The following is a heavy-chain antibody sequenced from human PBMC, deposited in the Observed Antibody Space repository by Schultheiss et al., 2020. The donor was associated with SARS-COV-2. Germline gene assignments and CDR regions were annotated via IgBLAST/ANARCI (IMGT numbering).Heavy chain of an antibody. D-gene: IGHD5-12*01. J-gene: IGHJ6*02. CDR1: GGSISSGGYS. CDR3: AVATTHYYYYGMDV. CDR2: IYYSGST. V-gene: IGHV4-30-2*05. Sequence: SETLSLTCAVSGGSISSGGYSWSWIRQPPGKGLEWIGYIYYSGSTYYNPSPKSRVTISVDTSKNQFSLKLSSVTAADTAVYYCAVATTHYYYYGMDVWGQGTTVTVSS.